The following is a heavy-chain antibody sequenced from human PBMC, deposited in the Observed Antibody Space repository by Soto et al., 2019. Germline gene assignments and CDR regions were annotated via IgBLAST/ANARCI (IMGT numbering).Heavy chain of an antibody. CDR1: GFTFSSYG. V-gene: IGHV3-30*18. D-gene: IGHD6-19*01. CDR2: ISYDGSNK. CDR3: AKDRAVAGTPPRDSFDY. Sequence: QVQLVESGGGVVQPGRSLRLSCAASGFTFSSYGMHWVRQAPGKGLEWVAVISYDGSNKYYADSVKGRFTISRDNSKNTLYLQMNSLRAEDTAVYYCAKDRAVAGTPPRDSFDYWGQGTLVTVSS. J-gene: IGHJ4*02.